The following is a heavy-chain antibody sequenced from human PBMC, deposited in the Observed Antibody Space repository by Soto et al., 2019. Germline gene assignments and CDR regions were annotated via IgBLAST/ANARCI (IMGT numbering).Heavy chain of an antibody. CDR3: AREDDILTGSYDY. V-gene: IGHV1-69*13. D-gene: IGHD3-9*01. Sequence: SVKVSCKASGCTFSSYAISWVRQAPGQGLEWMGGIIPIFGTANYAQKFQGRVTITADESTSTAYMELSSLRSEDTAVYYCAREDDILTGSYDYWGQGTLVTVSS. CDR2: IIPIFGTA. CDR1: GCTFSSYA. J-gene: IGHJ4*02.